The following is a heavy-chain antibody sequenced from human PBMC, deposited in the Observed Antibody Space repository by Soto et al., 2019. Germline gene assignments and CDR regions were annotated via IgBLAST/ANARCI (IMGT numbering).Heavy chain of an antibody. J-gene: IGHJ4*02. CDR1: GFTFTSYA. D-gene: IGHD6-13*01. CDR2: ITQSGDST. Sequence: EVQLLESGGGLVQPGGSPRLSCAASGFTFTSYAMTWVRQAPGKGLEWVSSITQSGDSTYYADYVRGRFTISRDNSKKTLHLQMNSLRDEDPAVYFCAKGGVGQQMGLGDWGQGTLVTVSS. CDR3: AKGGVGQQMGLGD. V-gene: IGHV3-23*01.